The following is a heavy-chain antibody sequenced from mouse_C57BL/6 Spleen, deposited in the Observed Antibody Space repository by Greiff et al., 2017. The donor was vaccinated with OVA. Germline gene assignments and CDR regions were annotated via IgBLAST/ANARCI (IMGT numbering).Heavy chain of an antibody. J-gene: IGHJ3*01. Sequence: QVQLKQSGPELVKPGASVKISCKASGYAFSSSWMNWVKQRPGKGLEWIGRIYPGDGDTNYNGKFKGKATLTADKSSSTAYMQLSSLTSEDSAVYFCARDDGYPAWFAYWGQGTLVTVSA. D-gene: IGHD2-3*01. V-gene: IGHV1-82*01. CDR2: IYPGDGDT. CDR3: ARDDGYPAWFAY. CDR1: GYAFSSSW.